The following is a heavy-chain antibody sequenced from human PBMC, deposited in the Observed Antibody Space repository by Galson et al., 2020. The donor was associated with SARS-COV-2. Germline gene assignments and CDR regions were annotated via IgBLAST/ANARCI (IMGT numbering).Heavy chain of an antibody. J-gene: IGHJ3*02. CDR1: GYSFTSYW. D-gene: IGHD3-3*01. CDR3: ASPSSYDFWSGYSPRNDAFDI. CDR2: IYPGDSDT. V-gene: IGHV5-51*01. Sequence: HGEYLKISCKGSGYSFTSYWIGWVRQMPGKGLEWMGIIYPGDSDTRYSPSFQGQVTISADKSISTAYLQWSSLKASDTAMYYCASPSSYDFWSGYSPRNDAFDIWGQGTMVTVSS.